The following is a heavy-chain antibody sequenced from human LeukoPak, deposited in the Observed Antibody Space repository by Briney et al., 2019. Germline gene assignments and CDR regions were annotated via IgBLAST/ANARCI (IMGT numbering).Heavy chain of an antibody. V-gene: IGHV3-30*04. CDR2: ISCDGNNK. CDR1: GFSFSSYA. Sequence: GRSLRLSCAASGFSFSSYAMHWVRQAPGNGLEWVALISCDGNNKCYAGSVKGQSTITRDNSKNTLYLQMNSLSSEDTAVYYSARDPSYSGYDSLNYWGQGTLVTVSS. CDR3: ARDPSYSGYDSLNY. J-gene: IGHJ4*02. D-gene: IGHD5-12*01.